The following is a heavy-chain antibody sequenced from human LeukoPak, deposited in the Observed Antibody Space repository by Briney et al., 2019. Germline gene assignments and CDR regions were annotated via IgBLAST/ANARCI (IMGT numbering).Heavy chain of an antibody. CDR1: GFTFSSYS. V-gene: IGHV3-21*01. CDR3: ARDQVVVQLRPLNYYYYGMDV. J-gene: IGHJ6*02. Sequence: GGSLRLSCAASGFTFSSYSINWVRQAPGKGLEWVSSISTSSSDIYYADSVKGRFTISRDNAKNSLYLQMNSLRAEDTAVYYCARDQVVVQLRPLNYYYYGMDVWGQGTTVTVSS. CDR2: ISTSSSDI. D-gene: IGHD2-2*01.